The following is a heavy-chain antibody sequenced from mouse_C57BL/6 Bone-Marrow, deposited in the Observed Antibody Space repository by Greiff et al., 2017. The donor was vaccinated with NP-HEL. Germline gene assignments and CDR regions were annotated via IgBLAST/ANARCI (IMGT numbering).Heavy chain of an antibody. D-gene: IGHD4-1*01. Sequence: EVKLVESGGGLVQPGGSLSLSCAASGFTFTDYYMRWVRQPPGKALEWLGFIRNKANGYTTEYSASVKGRFTIYRDTPQRILYLQMNALRAEDSATYDCARYRGVGRGYFDVWGTGTTVTVSS. V-gene: IGHV7-3*01. CDR3: ARYRGVGRGYFDV. CDR1: GFTFTDYY. CDR2: IRNKANGYTT. J-gene: IGHJ1*03.